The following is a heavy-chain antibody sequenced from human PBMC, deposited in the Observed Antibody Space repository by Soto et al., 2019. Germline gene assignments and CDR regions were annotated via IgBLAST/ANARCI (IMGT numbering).Heavy chain of an antibody. J-gene: IGHJ4*03. D-gene: IGHD1-26*01. CDR2: ISQSGST. V-gene: IGHV4-34*01. CDR1: NGSFSGYY. CDR3: ARGDSGSYFDY. Sequence: SETLSLTCAVYNGSFSGYYWNWIRQPPGKGLEWIGEISQSGSTDHNVSLKSRVTISVDKSKNQSSLKLRSVTAADTAVYYCARGDSGSYFDYWGQGNLVTVSS.